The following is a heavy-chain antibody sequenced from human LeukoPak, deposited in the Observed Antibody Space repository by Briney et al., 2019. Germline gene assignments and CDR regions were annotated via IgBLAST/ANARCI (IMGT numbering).Heavy chain of an antibody. Sequence: GGSLRLSCAASGFTFSNAWMRWLRQAPGKGPEWDGHIKTRADGGTTDYAARVKGRFTISRDDSKNTLYLQINSLKTEDTGVYYCTTYCIGAICYLTKGDYWGRGTLVTVSS. CDR1: GFTFSNAW. CDR3: TTYCIGAICYLTKGDY. V-gene: IGHV3-15*01. J-gene: IGHJ4*02. CDR2: IKTRADGGTT. D-gene: IGHD2-15*01.